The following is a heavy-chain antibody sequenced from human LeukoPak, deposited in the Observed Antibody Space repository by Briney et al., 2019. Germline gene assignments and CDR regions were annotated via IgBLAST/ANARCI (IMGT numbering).Heavy chain of an antibody. Sequence: ASVKVSCKASGYTFTSYGISWVRQAPGQGLEWMGWISAYNGNTNYAQKLQGRVTMTTDTSTSTAYMELRSLRCDDTAVYYCARDPRYCSSTSCYPNWFDPWGQGTLVTVSS. V-gene: IGHV1-18*01. CDR3: ARDPRYCSSTSCYPNWFDP. CDR1: GYTFTSYG. J-gene: IGHJ5*02. CDR2: ISAYNGNT. D-gene: IGHD2-2*01.